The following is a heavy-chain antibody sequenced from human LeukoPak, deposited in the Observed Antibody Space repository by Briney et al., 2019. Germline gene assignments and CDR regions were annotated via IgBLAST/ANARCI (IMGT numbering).Heavy chain of an antibody. Sequence: GGSLRLSCAASGFTFTTFTMNWVRQAPGKGLEWVSAINRGGGGTYYADFVKGRFTISRDNSENTLYLQMNSLRAEDTATYYCARGKYYYGSGVDYWGQGTLVTVSS. J-gene: IGHJ4*02. CDR2: INRGGGGT. CDR1: GFTFTTFT. D-gene: IGHD3-10*01. CDR3: ARGKYYYGSGVDY. V-gene: IGHV3-23*01.